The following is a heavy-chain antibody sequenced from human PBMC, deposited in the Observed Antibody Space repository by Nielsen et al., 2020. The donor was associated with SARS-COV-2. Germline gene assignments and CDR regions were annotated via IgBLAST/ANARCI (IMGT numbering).Heavy chain of an antibody. CDR2: ISYDGSNK. J-gene: IGHJ4*02. V-gene: IGHV3-30*03. CDR3: GRVPNSWYFDF. Sequence: GESLKISCAASGFTFSSYGMHWVRQAPGKGLEWVAVISYDGSNKYYADSVKGRFIISRDNSKNTLFLQMNSLRDEDTAVYYCGRVPNSWYFDFWGQGILVTVSS. CDR1: GFTFSSYG. D-gene: IGHD6-13*01.